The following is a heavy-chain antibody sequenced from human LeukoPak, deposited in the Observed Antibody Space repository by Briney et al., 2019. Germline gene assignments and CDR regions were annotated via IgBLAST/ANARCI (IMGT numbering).Heavy chain of an antibody. J-gene: IGHJ6*02. CDR3: ARDHQIVGWLQVGYYYYGMDV. CDR1: GFTFSSYG. CDR2: IWYDGSNK. V-gene: IGHV3-33*01. D-gene: IGHD5-24*01. Sequence: PGGSLRLSCAASGFTFSSYGMHWVRQAPGKGLEWVAVIWYDGSNKYYADSVKGRFTISRDNSKNTLYLQMNSLRAEDTAVYYCARDHQIVGWLQVGYYYYGMDVWGQGTTVTVSS.